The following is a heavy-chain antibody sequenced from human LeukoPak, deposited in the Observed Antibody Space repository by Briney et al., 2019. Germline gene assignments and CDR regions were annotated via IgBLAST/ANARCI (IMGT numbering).Heavy chain of an antibody. J-gene: IGHJ4*02. CDR1: GYTFTSYG. D-gene: IGHD3-10*01. V-gene: IGHV1-18*04. Sequence: ASVKVSCKASGYTFTSYGISWVRQAPGQGLEWMGWISAYNGNTNYAQKLQGRVTMTTDTSTSTAYMELRSLRSDDTAVYYRARDSKVRGEYPLGYWGQGTLVTVSS. CDR2: ISAYNGNT. CDR3: ARDSKVRGEYPLGY.